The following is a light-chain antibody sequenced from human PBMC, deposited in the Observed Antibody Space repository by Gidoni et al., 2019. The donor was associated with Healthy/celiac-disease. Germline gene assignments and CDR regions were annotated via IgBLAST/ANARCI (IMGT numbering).Light chain of an antibody. J-gene: IGKJ1*01. CDR2: AAS. CDR3: QQSYSTPQT. V-gene: IGKV1-39*01. CDR1: QSISSY. Sequence: DIQLTQPPASLSASVGDRVTIPCRASQSISSYLNWYQQKPGKAPKLLIYAASRLQSGVPARFSGSGSGTDFTLTISSLQPEDFATYYCQQSYSTPQTFGEGTKVEIK.